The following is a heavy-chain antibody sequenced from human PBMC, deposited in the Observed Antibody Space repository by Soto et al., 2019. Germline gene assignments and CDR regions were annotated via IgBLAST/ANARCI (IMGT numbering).Heavy chain of an antibody. D-gene: IGHD2-15*01. J-gene: IGHJ3*02. CDR3: ARVSDIVVVVAATHDAFDI. CDR2: INPNSGGT. CDR1: GYTFTGYY. V-gene: IGHV1-2*02. Sequence: ASVKVSCKASGYTFTGYYMHWVRQAPGQGLEWMGWINPNSGGTNYAQKFQGRVTMTRDTSISTAYMELSRLRSDDTAVYYCARVSDIVVVVAATHDAFDIWGQGTMVTVSS.